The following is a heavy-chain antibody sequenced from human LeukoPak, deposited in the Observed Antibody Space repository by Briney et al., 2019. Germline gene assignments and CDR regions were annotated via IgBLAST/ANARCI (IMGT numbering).Heavy chain of an antibody. J-gene: IGHJ4*02. V-gene: IGHV3-30*02. D-gene: IGHD3-3*01. CDR2: IRYDGSNK. Sequence: QSGGSLRLSCAASGFTFSSYGMHWVRQAPGKGLEWVAFIRYDGSNKYYADSVKGRFTISRDNSKNTLYLQMNSLRAEDTAVYYCAKDWRYYDFSSHYFDYWGQGTLVTVSS. CDR3: AKDWRYYDFSSHYFDY. CDR1: GFTFSSYG.